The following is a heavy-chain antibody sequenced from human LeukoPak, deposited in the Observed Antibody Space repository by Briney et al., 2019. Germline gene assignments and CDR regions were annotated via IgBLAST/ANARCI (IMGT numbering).Heavy chain of an antibody. Sequence: PGGSLRLSCAASGFTVSSKYMNWVRQAPGKGLEWVSYISSSGSTIYYADSVKGRFTISRDNAKNSLYLQMNSLRAEDTAVYYCARVPVATIKNYWGQGTLVTVSS. CDR2: ISSSGSTI. J-gene: IGHJ4*02. CDR3: ARVPVATIKNY. CDR1: GFTVSSKY. V-gene: IGHV3-48*03. D-gene: IGHD5-12*01.